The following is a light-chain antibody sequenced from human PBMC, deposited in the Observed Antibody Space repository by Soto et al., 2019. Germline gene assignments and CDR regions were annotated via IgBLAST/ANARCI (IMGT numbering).Light chain of an antibody. V-gene: IGLV2-14*01. CDR1: SSDVGGYNY. Sequence: QSVLTQPASVSGSPGQSITISCTGTSSDVGGYNYVSWYQQHPGKAPKLMIYDVSNRPSGIPDRFSGSKSGTSATLGITGLQTGDEADYYCGTWDSSLSAPVFGGGTKLTVL. J-gene: IGLJ2*01. CDR2: DVS. CDR3: GTWDSSLSAPV.